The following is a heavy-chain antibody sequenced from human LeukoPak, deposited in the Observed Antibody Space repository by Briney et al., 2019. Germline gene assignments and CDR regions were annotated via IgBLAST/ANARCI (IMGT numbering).Heavy chain of an antibody. CDR1: GFTLSSHW. D-gene: IGHD1-7*01. Sequence: GGSLRLSCAASGFTLSSHWMSWVRQAPGKGLEWVANINQDGSAKYYVDSVKGQFTISRDNAKNSMYLQMNSLRAEDTAAYYCARWEIRGTAHQLDYWGQGTLVTVSS. CDR2: INQDGSAK. J-gene: IGHJ4*02. V-gene: IGHV3-7*01. CDR3: ARWEIRGTAHQLDY.